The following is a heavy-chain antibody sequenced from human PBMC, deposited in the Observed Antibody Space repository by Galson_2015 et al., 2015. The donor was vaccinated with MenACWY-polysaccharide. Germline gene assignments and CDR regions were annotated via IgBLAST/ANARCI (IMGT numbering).Heavy chain of an antibody. CDR3: AKDFLNYGMHV. V-gene: IGHV3-21*06. CDR2: ISKSGNDM. CDR1: GFRFNTYY. J-gene: IGHJ6*02. D-gene: IGHD2/OR15-2a*01. Sequence: SLRLSCAASGFRFNTYYMNWVRQTPGKGLEWVSSISKSGNDMQYTVSVRGRFTISRDIAKNSLFLQMNSLGVEDTAIYYCAKDFLNYGMHVWGHGTTVTVSS.